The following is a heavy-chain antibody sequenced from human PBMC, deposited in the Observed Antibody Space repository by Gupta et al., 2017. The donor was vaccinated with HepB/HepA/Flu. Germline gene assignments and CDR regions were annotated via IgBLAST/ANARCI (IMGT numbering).Heavy chain of an antibody. D-gene: IGHD5-18*01. J-gene: IGHJ4*02. Sequence: QVQLVESGGGVVQPGRSLRLSCAAPGFTFNNYGMHWVRQAPGKGLEWVAVISYDGSTKYYADSVKGRFTISRDSSKNTLYLQMNSLRAEDTAVYYCAKDENTVLVHYFDYWGQGALVTVSS. CDR3: AKDENTVLVHYFDY. CDR2: ISYDGSTK. V-gene: IGHV3-30*18. CDR1: GFTFNNYG.